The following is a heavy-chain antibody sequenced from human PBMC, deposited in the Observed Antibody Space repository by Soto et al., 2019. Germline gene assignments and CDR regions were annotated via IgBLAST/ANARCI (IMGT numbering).Heavy chain of an antibody. CDR1: GFTFSSYG. J-gene: IGHJ6*02. CDR2: ISYDGSNK. CDR3: AKNGEVASSWYPMDV. V-gene: IGHV3-30*18. D-gene: IGHD6-13*01. Sequence: PGGSLRLSCAASGFTFSSYGMHWVRQAPGKGLEWVAVISYDGSNKYYADSVKGRFTISRDNSKNTLYLQMNSLRAEDTAVYYCAKNGEVASSWYPMDVWGQGTTVTVSS.